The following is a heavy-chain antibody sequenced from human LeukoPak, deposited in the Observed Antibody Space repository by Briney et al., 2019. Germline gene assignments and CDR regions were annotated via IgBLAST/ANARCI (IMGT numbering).Heavy chain of an antibody. CDR2: IKQDGSEK. V-gene: IGHV3-7*01. D-gene: IGHD2-15*01. Sequence: PGGPLRLSCAGSGFIFNNYWISWVRQAPGEGLEWVANIKQDGSEKYYVDSVKGRFTISRDNAKNSLYLQMNSLRAEDTAVYYCARQRRYCSGDNCYQRTFDYWGQGTLVTVSS. CDR3: ARQRRYCSGDNCYQRTFDY. J-gene: IGHJ4*02. CDR1: GFIFNNYW.